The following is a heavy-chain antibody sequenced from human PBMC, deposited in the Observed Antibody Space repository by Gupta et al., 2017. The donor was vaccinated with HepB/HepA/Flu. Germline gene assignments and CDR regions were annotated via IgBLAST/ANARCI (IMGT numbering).Heavy chain of an antibody. J-gene: IGHJ4*02. D-gene: IGHD3-3*01. CDR1: GFTFSTYA. Sequence: EVHLVESGGGLVQPGGSLRLSCAASGFTFSTYAMNWVRQAPGKGLEWLSYISSSDAEFYADSVQSRFNIYRDNSKNALFLQMNSLRDEGMPIYYCARGEDFWSQYISVDYWGQGTLVTVSS. CDR3: ARGEDFWSQYISVDY. CDR2: ISSSDAE. V-gene: IGHV3-48*02.